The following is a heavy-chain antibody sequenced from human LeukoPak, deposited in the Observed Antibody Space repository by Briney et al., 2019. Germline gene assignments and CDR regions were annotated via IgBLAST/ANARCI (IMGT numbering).Heavy chain of an antibody. CDR1: GFSLSTSGMC. V-gene: IGHV2-70*11. D-gene: IGHD3-22*01. CDR2: IDWDDDK. Sequence: SGPALVKPTQTLTLTCTFSGFSLSTSGMCVSWIRQPPGKALEWLARIDWDDDKYYSTSLKTRLTISKDTSKNQVVLTMTNMDPVDTATYYCARIRYYDSSGYFDYWGQGTLVTVSS. J-gene: IGHJ4*02. CDR3: ARIRYYDSSGYFDY.